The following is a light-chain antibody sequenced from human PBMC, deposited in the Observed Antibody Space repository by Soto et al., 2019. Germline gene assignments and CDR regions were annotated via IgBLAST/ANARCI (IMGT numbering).Light chain of an antibody. CDR1: QSISSW. CDR2: KAS. J-gene: IGKJ2*01. Sequence: DIQMTQSPSTLSASVGDRVTITCRASQSISSWLAWYQQKPGKAPKLLIYKASSLESGVPSRFSGSGSGTEFTLTISSLQPYDFATYYCQPYNSYPYTFGQGTKLEIK. V-gene: IGKV1-5*03. CDR3: QPYNSYPYT.